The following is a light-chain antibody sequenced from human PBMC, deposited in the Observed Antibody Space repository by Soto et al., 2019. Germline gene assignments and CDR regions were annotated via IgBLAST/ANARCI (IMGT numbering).Light chain of an antibody. J-gene: IGLJ2*01. Sequence: QYALTQPASVSGSPGQSITISCTGTSSDVGGYNYVSWYQQHPGKAPKLMIYDVSNGPSGVSNRFSGSKSGNTASLTISELQAEDEADYYCSSYTSSSPRVFGGGTKVTVL. V-gene: IGLV2-14*01. CDR2: DVS. CDR1: SSDVGGYNY. CDR3: SSYTSSSPRV.